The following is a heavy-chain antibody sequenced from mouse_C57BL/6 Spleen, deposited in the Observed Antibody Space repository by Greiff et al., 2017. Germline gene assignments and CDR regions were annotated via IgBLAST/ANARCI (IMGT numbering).Heavy chain of an antibody. J-gene: IGHJ4*01. Sequence: QVQLQQPGAELVKPGASVKVSCTASGYTFTSYWMHWVKQRPGQGLEWIGRIHPSDSNTNYNQKFKGKATLTVDKSSSTAYMQLSSLTSEDSAVYYCTIEDHYGRIYEAMDYWGQGTTVTVSS. CDR3: TIEDHYGRIYEAMDY. CDR1: GYTFTSYW. V-gene: IGHV1-74*01. CDR2: IHPSDSNT. D-gene: IGHD1-1*01.